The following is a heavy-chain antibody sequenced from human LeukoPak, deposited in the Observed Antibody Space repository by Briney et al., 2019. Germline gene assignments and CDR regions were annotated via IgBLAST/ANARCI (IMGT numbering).Heavy chain of an antibody. Sequence: ASMKVSCKASGLTFTGDYMHWVRQAPGQGLEWMGWINPKNGDTNYAKPFQGRVSMTRDTSISTAYMELSRVTSADTAVYYCAREDGGTYPIRLLVYWGQGTLVTVSS. CDR1: GLTFTGDY. J-gene: IGHJ4*02. CDR3: AREDGGTYPIRLLVY. V-gene: IGHV1-2*02. D-gene: IGHD2-8*02. CDR2: INPKNGDT.